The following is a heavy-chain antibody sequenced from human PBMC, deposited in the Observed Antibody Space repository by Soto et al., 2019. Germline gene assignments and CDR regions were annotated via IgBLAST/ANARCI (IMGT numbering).Heavy chain of an antibody. J-gene: IGHJ4*02. CDR3: ARDPIGGGAPYYFDF. CDR2: INTDSGDT. D-gene: IGHD3-16*01. CDR1: GYTFSAYY. Sequence: QVQLVQSGAEVRKPGGSVKVSCKASGYTFSAYYMYWVRQTPRHGLEWMGGINTDSGDTHYAQKFKGKVTMTRETSIGTAYMELTSLTSDDTAVYYCARDPIGGGAPYYFDFWGRGTLVTVSS. V-gene: IGHV1-2*02.